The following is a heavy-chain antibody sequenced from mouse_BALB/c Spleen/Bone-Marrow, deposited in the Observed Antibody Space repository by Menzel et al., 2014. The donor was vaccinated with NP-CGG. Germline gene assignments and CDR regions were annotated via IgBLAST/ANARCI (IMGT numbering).Heavy chain of an antibody. CDR1: GYTLTNYY. V-gene: IGHV1S81*02. D-gene: IGHD2-1*01. CDR3: TRSGNYLFAY. Sequence: VQLQQSGAELVKPGASVRLSCKASGYTLTNYYMYWVKQRPGQGLEWIGEINPSNGGTNFNEKFKSKATLTVDKSSNTTYMQLSSLTSEDSAVYYCTRSGNYLFAYWGQGTLVTVSA. J-gene: IGHJ3*01. CDR2: INPSNGGT.